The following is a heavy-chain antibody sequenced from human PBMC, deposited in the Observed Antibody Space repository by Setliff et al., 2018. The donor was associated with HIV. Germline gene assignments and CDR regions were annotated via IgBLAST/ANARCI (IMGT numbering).Heavy chain of an antibody. CDR3: AKDMSTDWYTVSGFDL. J-gene: IGHJ5*02. D-gene: IGHD3-9*01. CDR1: GFTLDDYV. CDR2: ISWSSGSI. Sequence: GGSLRLSCVASGFTLDDYVMHWVRQAPGKGLEWVSGISWSSGSIDSADSVKGRFTISRDNAKNSLYLQMNSLGPEDTALYYCAKDMSTDWYTVSGFDLWGQGTLVTVS. V-gene: IGHV3-9*01.